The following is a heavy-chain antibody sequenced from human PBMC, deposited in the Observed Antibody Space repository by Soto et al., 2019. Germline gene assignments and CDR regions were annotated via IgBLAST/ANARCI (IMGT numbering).Heavy chain of an antibody. D-gene: IGHD4-17*01. CDR3: ATTTVVSHETEY. V-gene: IGHV3-53*01. Sequence: EVQLVESGGGLIQPGGSLRLSCAASGFTASSNYMTWVRQAPGKGLEWVSVIYSGGSTHYADPAKGRFTISRDNSKNTLYLQMNNLRAEDTAVYYCATTTVVSHETEYWGQGTLVTVSS. CDR1: GFTASSNY. CDR2: IYSGGST. J-gene: IGHJ4*02.